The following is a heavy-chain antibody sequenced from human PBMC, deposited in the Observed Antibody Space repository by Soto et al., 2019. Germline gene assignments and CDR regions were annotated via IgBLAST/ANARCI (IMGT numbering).Heavy chain of an antibody. CDR1: GFTFSSYA. J-gene: IGHJ4*02. D-gene: IGHD6-13*01. CDR3: ARSITAADTFDS. CDR2: ISGSGSGGST. Sequence: PGGSLRLSCAASGFTFSSYAMTWVRQAPGKGLEWVSAISGSGSGGSTYYADSVKGRFTISRDNSKNTLYLQMNSLRAEDTAIYYCARSITAADTFDSWGQGTLVTVSS. V-gene: IGHV3-23*01.